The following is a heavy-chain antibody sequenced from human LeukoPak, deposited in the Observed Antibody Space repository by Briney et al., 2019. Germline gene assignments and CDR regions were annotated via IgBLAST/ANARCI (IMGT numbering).Heavy chain of an antibody. CDR2: IKSKTDGGTT. V-gene: IGHV3-15*01. Sequence: GGSLRLSCAASGFTFSNAWMSWVRQAPGKGLERVGRIKSKTDGGTTDYAAPVKGRFTISRDDSKNTLYLQMNSLKTEDTAVYYCAKGVGDWEYFDYWGQGTLVTVSS. D-gene: IGHD3-10*01. J-gene: IGHJ4*02. CDR1: GFTFSNAW. CDR3: AKGVGDWEYFDY.